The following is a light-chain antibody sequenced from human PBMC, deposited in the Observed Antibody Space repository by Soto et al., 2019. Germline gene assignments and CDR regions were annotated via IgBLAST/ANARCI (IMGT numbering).Light chain of an antibody. V-gene: IGLV1-44*01. CDR3: STWDDSLNGLI. Sequence: QSVLAHPPSASGTPGQTVTISCSGGSSNIKTNGVSWYQQVPGAAPKLLIYSNSQRPSGAPDRFSGSKSGTSASLAISGLQSEDEATYHCSTWDDSLNGLIFGGGTKLTVL. J-gene: IGLJ2*01. CDR2: SNS. CDR1: SSNIKTNG.